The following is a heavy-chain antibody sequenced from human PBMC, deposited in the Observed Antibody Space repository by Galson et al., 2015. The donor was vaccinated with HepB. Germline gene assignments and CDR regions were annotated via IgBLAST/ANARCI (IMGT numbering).Heavy chain of an antibody. CDR2: INAGNGNT. V-gene: IGHV1-3*01. CDR1: GYTFTSYA. J-gene: IGHJ4*02. D-gene: IGHD3-22*01. Sequence: SVKVSCKASGYTFTSYAMHWVRQAPGQRLEWMGWINAGNGNTKYSQKFQGRVTITRDTSASTAYMELSSLRSEDTAVYYCARDPYYYDSSGYYPYYFDYWGQGTLVTVSS. CDR3: ARDPYYYDSSGYYPYYFDY.